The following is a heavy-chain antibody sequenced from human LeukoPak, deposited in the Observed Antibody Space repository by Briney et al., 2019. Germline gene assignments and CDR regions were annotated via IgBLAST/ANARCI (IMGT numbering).Heavy chain of an antibody. CDR2: INFSGST. CDR1: GASFRSYY. CDR3: ARRRESYREDAFDI. D-gene: IGHD3-16*02. Sequence: SETLSLTCAVSGASFRSYYWSWIRQSPGKGLEWIGDINFSGSTNSNPSLESRVTMSVDTSKNQFSLRVSSVTAADTSVYYCARRRESYREDAFDIWGQGTMVTVSS. J-gene: IGHJ3*02. V-gene: IGHV4-34*01.